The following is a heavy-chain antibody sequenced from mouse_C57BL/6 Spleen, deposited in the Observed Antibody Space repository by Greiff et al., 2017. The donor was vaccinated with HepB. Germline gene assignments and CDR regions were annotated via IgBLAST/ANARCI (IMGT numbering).Heavy chain of an antibody. Sequence: DVMLVESGGDLVKPGGSLKLSCAASGFTFSSYGMSWVRQTPDKRLEWVATISSGGSYTYYPDSVKGRFTISRDNAKNTLYLQMSSLKSEDTAMYYCARQDDQAWFAYWGQGTLVTVSA. CDR2: ISSGGSYT. CDR1: GFTFSSYG. V-gene: IGHV5-6*02. J-gene: IGHJ3*01. CDR3: ARQDDQAWFAY. D-gene: IGHD2-3*01.